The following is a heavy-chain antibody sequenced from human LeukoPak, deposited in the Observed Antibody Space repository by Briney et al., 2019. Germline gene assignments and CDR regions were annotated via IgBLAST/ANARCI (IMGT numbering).Heavy chain of an antibody. D-gene: IGHD2-21*01. J-gene: IGHJ4*02. V-gene: IGHV3-48*03. CDR3: ARDYLVSPFDY. Sequence: GGSLRLSCAASGFTFSSYEMNWVRQAPGKGLEWVSYISSSGSTIYYADSVKGRFTISRDNAKNSLYPQMNSLRAEDTAVYYCARDYLVSPFDYWGQGNLVTVSS. CDR2: ISSSGSTI. CDR1: GFTFSSYE.